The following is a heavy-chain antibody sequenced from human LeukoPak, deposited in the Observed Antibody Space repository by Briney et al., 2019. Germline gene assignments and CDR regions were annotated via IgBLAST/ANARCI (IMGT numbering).Heavy chain of an antibody. V-gene: IGHV3-23*01. D-gene: IGHD6-19*01. CDR2: INANSGTT. J-gene: IGHJ5*01. CDR3: ARPISGGLAVTADWFHP. Sequence: GGSLRLSCAASGFAFSFYAMSWLRQPPGKGLEWVSTINANSGTTSYAASVRGRFTISRDNSKNTLYLQVNTLRADDTATYYCARPISGGLAVTADWFHPWGQGTLVVVSS. CDR1: GFAFSFYA.